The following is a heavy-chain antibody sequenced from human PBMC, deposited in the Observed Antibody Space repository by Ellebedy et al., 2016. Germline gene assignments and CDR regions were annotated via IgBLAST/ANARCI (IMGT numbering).Heavy chain of an antibody. Sequence: GGSLRLSXAASGFNFGTYAMSWVRQAPGKGLEWVSSVSSSGYITNYPDSVKGRFTISRDNSKNTVHLQMNSLRAEDTAVYYCAKDGAVRGVHDAFDIWGQGTMVTVSS. V-gene: IGHV3-23*01. CDR3: AKDGAVRGVHDAFDI. J-gene: IGHJ3*02. D-gene: IGHD3-10*01. CDR2: VSSSGYIT. CDR1: GFNFGTYA.